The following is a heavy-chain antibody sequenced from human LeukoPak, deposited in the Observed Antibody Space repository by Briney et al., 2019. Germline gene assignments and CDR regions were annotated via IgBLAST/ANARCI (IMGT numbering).Heavy chain of an antibody. CDR3: AAYGTIFGVVIDY. J-gene: IGHJ4*02. Sequence: GSLRLSCAASGLTFSNAWMSWVRQPPGKGLEWIGEINHSGSTYYNPSLKSRVTISVDTSKNQFSLKLSSVTAADTAVYYCAAYGTIFGVVIDYWGQGTLVTVFS. D-gene: IGHD3-3*01. V-gene: IGHV4-34*08. CDR2: INHSGST. CDR1: GLTFSNAW.